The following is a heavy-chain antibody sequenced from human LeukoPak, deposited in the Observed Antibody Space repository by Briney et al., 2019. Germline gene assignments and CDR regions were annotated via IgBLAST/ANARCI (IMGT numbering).Heavy chain of an antibody. Sequence: SSVKVSCQASGGTLSSYAISWVRQAPGQGLEGMGRIIPIFCTANYAQKLQDRVTITADKSTSTAYLEPSSLKCWDPALFYCWEDLIVVVVPASIPSGFDRWGQGTLVTVCS. CDR1: GGTLSSYA. CDR3: WEDLIVVVVPASIPSGFDR. J-gene: IGHJ5*02. D-gene: IGHD2-2*01. V-gene: IGHV1-69*06. CDR2: IIPIFCTA.